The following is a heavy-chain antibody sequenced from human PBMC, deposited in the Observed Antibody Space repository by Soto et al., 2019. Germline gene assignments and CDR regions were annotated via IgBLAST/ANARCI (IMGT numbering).Heavy chain of an antibody. CDR1: GYVFTSHY. D-gene: IGHD3-10*01. V-gene: IGHV1-2*04. CDR2: INPTSGTT. CDR3: ARSQFGDLWFDP. J-gene: IGHJ5*02. Sequence: ASVKVSCKASGYVFTSHYMHWVRQAPGQGLEWMGRINPTSGTTNYAQKFQGWVTMTRDTSTSTAYMELSRLRSDDTAVYYCARSQFGDLWFDPWGQGTLVTVSS.